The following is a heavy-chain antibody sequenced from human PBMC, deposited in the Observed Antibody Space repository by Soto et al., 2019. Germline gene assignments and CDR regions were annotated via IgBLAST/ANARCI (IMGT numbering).Heavy chain of an antibody. V-gene: IGHV5-10-1*01. Sequence: EVQLVQSGAEVKKPGESRRISCKGSGYSFTSYWISWVRQMPGKGLEWMGSIDPSDSYTNYSPSFQGHVTISADTSISTASLQWSSVKASDTAMYYCASLLLSRVDFDPWGQGTLVTVSS. CDR1: GYSFTSYW. CDR3: ASLLLSRVDFDP. CDR2: IDPSDSYT. D-gene: IGHD3-16*02. J-gene: IGHJ5*02.